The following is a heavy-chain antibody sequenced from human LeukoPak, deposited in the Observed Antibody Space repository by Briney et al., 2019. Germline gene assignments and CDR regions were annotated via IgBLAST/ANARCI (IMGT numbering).Heavy chain of an antibody. J-gene: IGHJ6*02. CDR3: ARVGFRYCSSTSCYNYYYYGMDV. CDR2: IYNSGST. D-gene: IGHD2-2*02. V-gene: IGHV4-31*03. CDR1: GGSISSGGYY. Sequence: SQTLSLTCTVSGGSISSGGYYWSWIRQHPGKGLEWIGYIYNSGSTYYNPSLESRLTISVDTSKNQFSLKLSSVTAADTAVYYCARVGFRYCSSTSCYNYYYYGMDVWGQGTTVTVSS.